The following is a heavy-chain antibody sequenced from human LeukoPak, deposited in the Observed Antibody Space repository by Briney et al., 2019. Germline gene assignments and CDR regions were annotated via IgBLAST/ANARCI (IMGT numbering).Heavy chain of an antibody. CDR1: GYSISSGYY. J-gene: IGHJ5*02. CDR3: ARGGPTYDYVWGSYRFGNWFDP. Sequence: PSETLSLTCAVSGYSISSGYYWGWIRQPPGKGLEWIGSIYHSGSTYYNPSPKSRVTISVDTSKNQFSLKLSSVTAADTAVYYCARGGPTYDYVWGSYRFGNWFDPWGQGTLVTVSS. D-gene: IGHD3-16*02. CDR2: IYHSGST. V-gene: IGHV4-38-2*01.